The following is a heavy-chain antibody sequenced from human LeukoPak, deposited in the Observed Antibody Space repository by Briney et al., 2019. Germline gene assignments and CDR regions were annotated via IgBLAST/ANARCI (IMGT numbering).Heavy chain of an antibody. CDR2: IYDSETT. CDR1: GDSITSYY. V-gene: IGHV4-59*01. J-gene: IGHJ4*02. Sequence: SETLSLTCTVSGDSITSYYWSWIRQAPGKGLEGIGYIYDSETTRYNPSLRSRVTISLDASKKQCSLKLGSVTAADTAVYYCARGFGSSWYYFDYWGQGTLATVSS. CDR3: ARGFGSSWYYFDY. D-gene: IGHD6-13*01.